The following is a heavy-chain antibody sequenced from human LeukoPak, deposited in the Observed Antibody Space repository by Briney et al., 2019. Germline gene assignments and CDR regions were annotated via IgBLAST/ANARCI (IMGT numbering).Heavy chain of an antibody. V-gene: IGHV1-46*01. Sequence: ASVKVSCKASGYTFTSYYMHWVRQAPGQGLEWMGIINPSGGSTSYAQKFQGRVTMTRDTSTSTVYMELSSLRSEDTAVYYCARVGCSGGSCYPYYYMDVWGKGTTVTVSS. J-gene: IGHJ6*03. D-gene: IGHD2-15*01. CDR2: INPSGGST. CDR1: GYTFTSYY. CDR3: ARVGCSGGSCYPYYYMDV.